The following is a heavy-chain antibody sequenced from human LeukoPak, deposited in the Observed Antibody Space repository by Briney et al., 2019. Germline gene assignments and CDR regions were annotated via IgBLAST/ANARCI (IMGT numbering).Heavy chain of an antibody. CDR2: IRNKAYGGTA. Sequence: SGGSLKLSCPASGFTFSDYAMGWFREAPGKGLEWVGFIRNKAYGGTAEYAASVKGRFTISRDDSKTIAYLQMNSLKTEDTAVYYCTREKRYFDWFQADYWGQGTLVTVSS. CDR1: GFTFSDYA. J-gene: IGHJ4*02. CDR3: TREKRYFDWFQADY. D-gene: IGHD3-9*01. V-gene: IGHV3-49*03.